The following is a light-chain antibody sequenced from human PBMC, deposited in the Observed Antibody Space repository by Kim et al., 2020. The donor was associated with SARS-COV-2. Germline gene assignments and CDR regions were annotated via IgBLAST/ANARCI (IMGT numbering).Light chain of an antibody. CDR3: LLYYGGAQLWV. CDR2: STS. V-gene: IGLV7-43*01. CDR1: TGAVTSGYY. J-gene: IGLJ3*02. Sequence: QTVVTQEPSLTVSPGGTVTLTCASSTGAVTSGYYPNWFQQKPGQAPRVLIYSTSNKHSWTPARFSGSLLGGKAALTLSGVQPEDEAEYYCLLYYGGAQLWVFGGGTQLTVL.